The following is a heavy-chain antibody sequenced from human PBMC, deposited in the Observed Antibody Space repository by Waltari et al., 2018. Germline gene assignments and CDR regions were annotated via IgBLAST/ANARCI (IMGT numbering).Heavy chain of an antibody. CDR3: AHSGAFYYYYYMDV. Sequence: QITLKESGPTLVKPTQTLTLTCTFSGFSLSTSGVGVGWIRQPPGKALEWLALIYWNDDKRYSPYLKSRLTITKDTSKNQVVLTMTNMDPVDTATYYCAHSGAFYYYYYMDVWGKGTTVTVSS. V-gene: IGHV2-5*01. CDR2: IYWNDDK. J-gene: IGHJ6*03. D-gene: IGHD3-10*01. CDR1: GFSLSTSGVG.